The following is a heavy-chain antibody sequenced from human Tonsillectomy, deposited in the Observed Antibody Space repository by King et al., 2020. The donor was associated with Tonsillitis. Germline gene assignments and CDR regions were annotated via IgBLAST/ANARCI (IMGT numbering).Heavy chain of an antibody. D-gene: IGHD1-1*01. CDR1: GYTLTTHL. Sequence: QLVQSGAEVRKPGASVKVSCKASGYTLTTHLIHWVRQAPGQGLEWMGIINPSDDSTKYAEEFRDRVTMTRDTSTSSVYMELSSLRSEDTAVYYCARENLHDRWFDPWGQGTLVTVAS. CDR3: ARENLHDRWFDP. V-gene: IGHV1-46*01. CDR2: INPSDDST. J-gene: IGHJ5*02.